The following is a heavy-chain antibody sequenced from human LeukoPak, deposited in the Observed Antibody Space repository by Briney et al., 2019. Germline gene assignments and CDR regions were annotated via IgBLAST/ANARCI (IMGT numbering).Heavy chain of an antibody. CDR2: INPNNGGT. D-gene: IGHD7-27*01. J-gene: IGHJ4*02. V-gene: IGHV1-2*06. CDR1: GYTFTGYF. CDR3: ARTPVEVSATGEIDY. Sequence: ASVKVSCKASGYTFTGYFMHWVRQAPGQGLEWMGRINPNNGGTNFAQKFQGRVTMTRDTSISTAYMELTRLRSDDTAIFYCARTPVEVSATGEIDYWGQGTLATVSS.